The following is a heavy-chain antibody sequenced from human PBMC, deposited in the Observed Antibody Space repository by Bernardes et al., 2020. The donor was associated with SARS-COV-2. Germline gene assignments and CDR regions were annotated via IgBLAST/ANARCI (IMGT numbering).Heavy chain of an antibody. J-gene: IGHJ6*02. Sequence: GGSLRLSCAASGFTFSSYGMHWVRQAPGKGLEWVAGISYDGSNKYYADSVKGRFTISRDNSKNTLYLQMNSLRAEDTAVYYCAKATHASYYYGMDVWGQGTTVTVSS. CDR2: ISYDGSNK. CDR3: AKATHASYYYGMDV. CDR1: GFTFSSYG. V-gene: IGHV3-30*18.